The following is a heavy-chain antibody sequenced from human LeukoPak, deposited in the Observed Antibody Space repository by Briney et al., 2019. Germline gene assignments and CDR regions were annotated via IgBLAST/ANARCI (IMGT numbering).Heavy chain of an antibody. CDR1: GFTFSSYA. J-gene: IGHJ4*02. Sequence: GRSLRLPCAASGFTFSSYAMHWVRQAPGKGLEWVAFISYDGSNKYYADSVKGRFTISRDNSKNTLYLQMNSLRAEDTAVYYCAKEYSSSWYYFDYWGQGTLVTVSS. CDR3: AKEYSSSWYYFDY. CDR2: ISYDGSNK. D-gene: IGHD6-13*01. V-gene: IGHV3-30*04.